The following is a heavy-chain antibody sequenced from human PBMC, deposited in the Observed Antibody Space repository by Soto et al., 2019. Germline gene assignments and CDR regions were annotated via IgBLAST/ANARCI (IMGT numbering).Heavy chain of an antibody. V-gene: IGHV2-5*02. Sequence: QITLKESGPTLVKPTQTLTLTCIFSGFSFSADGVGVGWIRQPPGKALEWLALIYWDDDTSYRPSLKSRLTITKDTSKPQGVLTMTNMDPVDTGTYYCAHAYGGTSWPNDAFDVWGQGTVVTVSS. D-gene: IGHD2-2*01. CDR1: GFSFSADGVG. CDR2: IYWDDDT. CDR3: AHAYGGTSWPNDAFDV. J-gene: IGHJ3*01.